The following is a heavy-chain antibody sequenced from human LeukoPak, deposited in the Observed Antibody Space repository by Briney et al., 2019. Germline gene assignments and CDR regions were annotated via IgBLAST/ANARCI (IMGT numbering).Heavy chain of an antibody. Sequence: PSETLSLTCTVSGGSISSYYWSWIRQPPGKGLEWIGYIYYSGSTNYNPSLKSRVTISVDTSKNQFSLKLSSVTAADTAVYYCARDTSGWRNAFDIWGQGTMVTVSS. J-gene: IGHJ3*02. V-gene: IGHV4-59*01. CDR1: GGSISSYY. D-gene: IGHD6-19*01. CDR2: IYYSGST. CDR3: ARDTSGWRNAFDI.